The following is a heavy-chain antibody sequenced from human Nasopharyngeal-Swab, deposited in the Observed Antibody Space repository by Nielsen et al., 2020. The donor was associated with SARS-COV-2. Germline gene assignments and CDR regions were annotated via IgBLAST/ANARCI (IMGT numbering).Heavy chain of an antibody. D-gene: IGHD5-18*01. Sequence: ASVQVSCKASGYTFTSYGISWVRQAPGQGLEWMGWISAYNGNTNYAQKLQGRVTMTTDTSTSTAYMELRSLRSDDTAVYYCARDFRDTAMDLPDYWGQGTLVTASS. V-gene: IGHV1-18*01. CDR2: ISAYNGNT. J-gene: IGHJ4*02. CDR3: ARDFRDTAMDLPDY. CDR1: GYTFTSYG.